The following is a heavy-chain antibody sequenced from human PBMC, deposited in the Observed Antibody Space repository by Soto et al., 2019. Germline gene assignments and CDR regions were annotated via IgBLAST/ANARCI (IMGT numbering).Heavy chain of an antibody. Sequence: QVQLVESGGGLVTPGGSLRLSCASSGFTFSDYYMSWIRQAPGKGLEWLSYISPGSRYPAYADSVKGRFTISRDNARRSLSLQRNSLPVDDTAIYYCVRGGGGGLFDPWGQGSMVTVSS. CDR3: VRGGGGGLFDP. D-gene: IGHD2-15*01. J-gene: IGHJ5*02. CDR2: ISPGSRYP. V-gene: IGHV3-11*06. CDR1: GFTFSDYY.